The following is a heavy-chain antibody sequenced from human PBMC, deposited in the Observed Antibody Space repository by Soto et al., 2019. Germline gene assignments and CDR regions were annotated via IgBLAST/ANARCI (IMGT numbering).Heavy chain of an antibody. Sequence: GESLKISCKGSGYSFTSYWIGWVRQMPGKGLEWMGIIYPGDSDTRYSSSFQGQVTISADKSISTAYLQWSSLKASDTAMYYCASFVGCYGDYYSYKMYVGAKGTAVTVSS. CDR2: IYPGDSDT. V-gene: IGHV5-51*01. J-gene: IGHJ6*03. CDR3: ASFVGCYGDYYSYKMYV. CDR1: GYSFTSYW. D-gene: IGHD4-17*01.